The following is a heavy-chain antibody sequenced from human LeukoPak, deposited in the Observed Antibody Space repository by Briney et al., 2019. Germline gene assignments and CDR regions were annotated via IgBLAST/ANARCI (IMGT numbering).Heavy chain of an antibody. Sequence: PGGSLSLSCAASGFTFSSCWMSWVRQAPGKGLEWVANIKQDGSEKYYVDSVKGRFTISRDNAKNSLYLQMNSLRAEDTAVYYCASDIAVAGTLGYWGQGTLVTVSS. CDR1: GFTFSSCW. CDR2: IKQDGSEK. D-gene: IGHD6-19*01. CDR3: ASDIAVAGTLGY. J-gene: IGHJ4*02. V-gene: IGHV3-7*01.